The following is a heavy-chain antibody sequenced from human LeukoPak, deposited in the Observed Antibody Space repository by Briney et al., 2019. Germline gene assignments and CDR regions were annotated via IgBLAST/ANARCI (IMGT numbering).Heavy chain of an antibody. CDR2: ISNDGSQK. CDR3: AKDKKSSGTFDI. Sequence: GGSLRLSCAASGFTSSTYTMNWVRQAPGKGLEWVAVISNDGSQKYYPNSVQGRFTISRDNSKNTLYLQMNSLRAEDTAVYYCAKDKKSSGTFDIWGQGTMVTVSS. V-gene: IGHV3-30-3*01. J-gene: IGHJ3*02. CDR1: GFTSSTYT. D-gene: IGHD6-25*01.